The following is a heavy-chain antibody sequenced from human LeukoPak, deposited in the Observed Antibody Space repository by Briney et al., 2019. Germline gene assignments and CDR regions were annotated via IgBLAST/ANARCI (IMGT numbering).Heavy chain of an antibody. J-gene: IGHJ5*02. CDR3: ARATGGAAAADFDP. CDR2: IYYSGTT. V-gene: IGHV4-31*03. CDR1: GGSISSAGYY. Sequence: SETLSLTCTVSGGSISSAGYYWSWIRQRPGKGLEWMGFIYYSGTTYYNPSLKSRVFISLNTSQNQVSLQLCSVTAADTAVYYCARATGGAAAADFDPWGQGTLVTVSS. D-gene: IGHD6-13*01.